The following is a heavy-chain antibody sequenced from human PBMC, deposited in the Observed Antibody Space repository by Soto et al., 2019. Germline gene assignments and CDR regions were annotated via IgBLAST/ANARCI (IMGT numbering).Heavy chain of an antibody. J-gene: IGHJ6*02. CDR2: ISAYNGNT. CDR1: GYTFTSYG. D-gene: IGHD6-13*01. V-gene: IGHV1-18*01. Sequence: ASVKVSCKASGYTFTSYGISWVRQAPGQGLEWMGWISAYNGNTNYAQKLQGRVTMTTDTSTSTAYMELRSLRSDDTAVYYCAREHKSSWSYYGMDVWGQGTTVTVSS. CDR3: AREHKSSWSYYGMDV.